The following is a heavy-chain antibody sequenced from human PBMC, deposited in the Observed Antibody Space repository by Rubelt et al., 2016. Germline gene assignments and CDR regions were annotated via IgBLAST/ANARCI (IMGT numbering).Heavy chain of an antibody. V-gene: IGHV3-48*03. CDR1: GFTFSSYE. Sequence: EVQLVESGGGLVQPGGSLRLSCAASGFTFSSYEMNWVRQAPGKGLEWVSYISSSGSTIYYADSVKGRFTISRDNAKNSLYLQMNSLRAEDTAVYYCARVSVSRPFDYWGQGTLVTVSS. CDR3: ARVSVSRPFDY. CDR2: ISSSGSTI. J-gene: IGHJ4*02. D-gene: IGHD3-3*02.